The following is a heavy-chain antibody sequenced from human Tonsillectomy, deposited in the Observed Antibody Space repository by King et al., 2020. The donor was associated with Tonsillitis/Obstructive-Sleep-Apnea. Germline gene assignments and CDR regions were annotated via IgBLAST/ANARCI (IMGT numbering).Heavy chain of an antibody. J-gene: IGHJ4*02. Sequence: VQLVESGGGVVQPGRSLRLSCAASGFTFSSYGMHWVRQAPGKGLEWVAVISYDGSNKYYADSVKGRFTISRANSKNTLYLQMNSLRAEDTAVYYCAKRDGYRSGWFDYWGQGTLVTVSS. V-gene: IGHV3-30*18. D-gene: IGHD6-19*01. CDR1: GFTFSSYG. CDR3: AKRDGYRSGWFDY. CDR2: ISYDGSNK.